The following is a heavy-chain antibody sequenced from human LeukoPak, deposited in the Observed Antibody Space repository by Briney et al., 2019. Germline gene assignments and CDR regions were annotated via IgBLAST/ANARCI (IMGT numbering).Heavy chain of an antibody. J-gene: IGHJ4*02. D-gene: IGHD3-10*01. CDR2: ISSSGSTI. CDR1: GFTFSDYY. Sequence: PGGSLRLSCAASGFTFSDYYMSWIRQAPGKGLEWVSYISSSGSTIYYADSVKGRFTISRDNAKNSLYLQMNSLRAEDTAVYYCARELQWLWFGEYPTFDYWGQGTLVTVSS. V-gene: IGHV3-11*01. CDR3: ARELQWLWFGEYPTFDY.